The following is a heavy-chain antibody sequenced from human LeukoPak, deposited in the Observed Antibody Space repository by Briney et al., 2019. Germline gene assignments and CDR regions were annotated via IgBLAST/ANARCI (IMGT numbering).Heavy chain of an antibody. CDR1: GFTFRSNN. CDR2: ISSSSSYI. Sequence: KSGGPLNPSCAASGFTFRSNNINWSRQAPGKGLNWVSSISSSSSYIYYADSLKGRFTISRDNANNSLYLQMNSLRAEDTAVYYCARDLGQYGDYSFDYWGQGTLVTVSS. V-gene: IGHV3-21*01. CDR3: ARDLGQYGDYSFDY. D-gene: IGHD4-17*01. J-gene: IGHJ4*02.